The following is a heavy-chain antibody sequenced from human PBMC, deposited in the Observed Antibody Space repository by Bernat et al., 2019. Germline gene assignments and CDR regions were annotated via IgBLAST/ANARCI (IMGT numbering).Heavy chain of an antibody. CDR3: ARMTYYYDSSGYSPYFDY. Sequence: QVQLVQSGAEVKKPGASVKVSCKASGYTFTGYYMHWVRQAPGQGLEWMGWINPNSGGTNYAQKFQGRVTMTRDTSISTAYMELSRLRSDDTAVYYCARMTYYYDSSGYSPYFDYWGQGTLVTVSS. D-gene: IGHD3-22*01. CDR1: GYTFTGYY. CDR2: INPNSGGT. J-gene: IGHJ4*02. V-gene: IGHV1-2*02.